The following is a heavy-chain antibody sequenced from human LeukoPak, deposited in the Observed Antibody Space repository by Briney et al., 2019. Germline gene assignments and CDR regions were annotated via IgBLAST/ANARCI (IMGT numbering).Heavy chain of an antibody. V-gene: IGHV3-15*01. CDR1: GFTFSSYG. J-gene: IGHJ4*02. CDR3: TTVSAAGQLDY. CDR2: IKSKTDGGTT. D-gene: IGHD6-13*01. Sequence: GGSLRLSCAASGFTFSSYGMHWVRQAPGKGLEWVGRIKSKTDGGTTDYAAPVKGRFTISRDDSKNTLYLQMNSLKTEDTAVYYCTTVSAAGQLDYWGQGTLVTVSS.